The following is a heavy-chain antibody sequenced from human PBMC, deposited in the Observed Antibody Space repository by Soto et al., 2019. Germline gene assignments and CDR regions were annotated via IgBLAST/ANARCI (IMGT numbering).Heavy chain of an antibody. Sequence: ASVKVSCKASGYTFTSYYIHWVRQATGRGLEWMGWMNPKSGNTGYAQKFQGRVTMTRNTSISTAYMELSSLRSEDTAVYYCATRKYTSGWYNIDDWGQGTQVTVSS. D-gene: IGHD6-19*01. V-gene: IGHV1-8*02. CDR2: MNPKSGNT. J-gene: IGHJ4*02. CDR1: GYTFTSYY. CDR3: ATRKYTSGWYNIDD.